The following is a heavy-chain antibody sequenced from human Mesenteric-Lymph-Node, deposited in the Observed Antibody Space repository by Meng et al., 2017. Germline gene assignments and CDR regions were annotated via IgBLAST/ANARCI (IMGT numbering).Heavy chain of an antibody. CDR3: ARFDYGDYLLSGQFDP. D-gene: IGHD4-17*01. CDR2: ISAYNGNT. CDR1: GYTFTSYG. V-gene: IGHV1-18*01. J-gene: IGHJ5*02. Sequence: ASVKVSCKASGYTFTSYGISWVRQAPGQGLEWMGWISAYNGNTNYAQKFQGRVTMTRNTSISTAYMELSSLRSEDTAVYYCARFDYGDYLLSGQFDPWGQGTLVTVSS.